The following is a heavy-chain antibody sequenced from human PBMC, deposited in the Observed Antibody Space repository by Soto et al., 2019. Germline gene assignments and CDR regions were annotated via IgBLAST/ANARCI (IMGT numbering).Heavy chain of an antibody. V-gene: IGHV3-30*03. CDR1: GFTFSAYG. J-gene: IGHJ5*02. Sequence: GESLKISCEVSGFTFSAYGMHWVRQAPGKGLEWVAAISHDGTNKNYGDSVKGRFTISRDNSKKTLYLQMNSLRPEDTVVYYCARGPGNPWGQGTLVTVSS. CDR3: ARGPGNP. CDR2: ISHDGTNK.